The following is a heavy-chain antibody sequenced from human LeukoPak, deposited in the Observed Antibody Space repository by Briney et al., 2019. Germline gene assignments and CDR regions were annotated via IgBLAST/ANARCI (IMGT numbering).Heavy chain of an antibody. J-gene: IGHJ4*02. CDR1: GGSISSSSYY. CDR3: ASLSTTVTTYFDY. CDR2: IYYSGST. V-gene: IGHV4-39*07. Sequence: SETLSLTCTVSGGSISSSSYYWGWIRQPPGKGLEWIGSIYYSGSTYYNPSLKSRVTISVDTSKNQFSLKLSSVTAADTAVYYCASLSTTVTTYFDYWGQGTLVTVSS. D-gene: IGHD4-17*01.